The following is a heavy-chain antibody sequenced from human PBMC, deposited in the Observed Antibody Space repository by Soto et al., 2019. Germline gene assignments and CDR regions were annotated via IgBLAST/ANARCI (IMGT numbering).Heavy chain of an antibody. CDR3: ARERTTVVTLNGMDV. V-gene: IGHV3-30-3*01. J-gene: IGHJ6*02. CDR2: ISYDGSNK. CDR1: GFTFSSYA. D-gene: IGHD4-17*01. Sequence: GGSLRLSCAASGFTFSSYAMHWVRQAPGKGLEWVAVISYDGSNKYYADSVKGRFTISRDNSKNTLYLQMNSLRAEDTAVYYCARERTTVVTLNGMDVWGQGTTVTVSS.